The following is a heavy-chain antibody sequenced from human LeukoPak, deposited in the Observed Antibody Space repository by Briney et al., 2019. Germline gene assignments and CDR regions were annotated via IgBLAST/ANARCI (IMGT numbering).Heavy chain of an antibody. Sequence: ASVKVSCKASGYTFTSYYMHWVRQAPGQGLEWMGIINPSGGSASYAQKFQGRVAMTRDTSTSTVYMELSSLRSEDTAVYYCARNLGTVTGFDYWGQGTLVTVSS. J-gene: IGHJ4*02. CDR3: ARNLGTVTGFDY. V-gene: IGHV1-46*01. D-gene: IGHD4-17*01. CDR2: INPSGGSA. CDR1: GYTFTSYY.